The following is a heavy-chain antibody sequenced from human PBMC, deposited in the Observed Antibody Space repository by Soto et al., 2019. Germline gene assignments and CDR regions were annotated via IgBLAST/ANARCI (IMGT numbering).Heavy chain of an antibody. CDR2: IYYSGST. J-gene: IGHJ5*02. CDR3: ARGGYCSSTSCYTGWFDP. V-gene: IGHV4-30-4*01. D-gene: IGHD2-2*02. CDR1: GGSISSGDYY. Sequence: NPSETLSLTCTVSGGSISSGDYYWSWIRQPPGKGLEWIGYIYYSGSTYYNPSLKSRVTISVDTSKNQFSLKLSSVTAADTAVYYCARGGYCSSTSCYTGWFDPWGQGTLVTVSS.